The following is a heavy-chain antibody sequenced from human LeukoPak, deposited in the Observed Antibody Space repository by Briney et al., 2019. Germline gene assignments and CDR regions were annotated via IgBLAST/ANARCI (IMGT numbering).Heavy chain of an antibody. CDR3: ATTPLYYYDSSGYYSDY. V-gene: IGHV3-23*01. CDR1: GFTFSNYA. Sequence: GGSLRLSCAASGFTFSNYAMRWVRQAPGKGLEWVSAISGSGGSTYYADSVKGRFTISRDNSKNTLYLQMKSLRAEDTAIYYCATTPLYYYDSSGYYSDYWGQGTLVTVPS. CDR2: ISGSGGST. D-gene: IGHD3-22*01. J-gene: IGHJ4*02.